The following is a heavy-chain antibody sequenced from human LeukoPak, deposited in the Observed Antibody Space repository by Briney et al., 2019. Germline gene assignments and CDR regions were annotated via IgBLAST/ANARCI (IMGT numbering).Heavy chain of an antibody. D-gene: IGHD4-17*01. J-gene: IGHJ3*02. CDR2: INWNGGST. V-gene: IGHV3-20*04. CDR1: GFTFDDYG. Sequence: AGGSLRLSCAASGFTFDDYGMSWVRQAPGKGLEWVSGINWNGGSTGYADSVKGRFAISRDNAKNTLYLQMNSLRAEDTAVYYCAREGTVLYPGAFDIWGQGTMVTVSS. CDR3: AREGTVLYPGAFDI.